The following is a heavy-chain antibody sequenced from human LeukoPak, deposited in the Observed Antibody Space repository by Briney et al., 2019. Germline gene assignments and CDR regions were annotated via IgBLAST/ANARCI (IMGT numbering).Heavy chain of an antibody. CDR2: IKQDGSEK. V-gene: IGHV3-7*03. J-gene: IGHJ4*02. Sequence: PGGSLRLSCAASGFTFSSYWMSWVRQAPGKGLEWVANIKQDGSEKYYVDSVKGRFTISRDNAKNSPYLQMNSLRAEDTAVYYCARLDVLLWFGEPHYFDYWGQGTLVTVSS. CDR1: GFTFSSYW. D-gene: IGHD3-10*01. CDR3: ARLDVLLWFGEPHYFDY.